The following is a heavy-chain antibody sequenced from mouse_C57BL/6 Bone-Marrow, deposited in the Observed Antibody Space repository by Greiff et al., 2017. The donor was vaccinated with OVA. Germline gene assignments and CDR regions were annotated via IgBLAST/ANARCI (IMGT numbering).Heavy chain of an antibody. D-gene: IGHD2-4*01. CDR3: ASIYYDYLYAMDY. CDR1: GYTFTSYW. Sequence: QVQLQQPGAELVKPGASVKMSCKASGYTFTSYWITWVKQRPGQGLEWIGDIYPGSGSTNYNEKFKSKATLTVDTSSSTAYMQLSSLPSEDSAVDYCASIYYDYLYAMDYWGQGTSVTVSS. V-gene: IGHV1-55*01. J-gene: IGHJ4*01. CDR2: IYPGSGST.